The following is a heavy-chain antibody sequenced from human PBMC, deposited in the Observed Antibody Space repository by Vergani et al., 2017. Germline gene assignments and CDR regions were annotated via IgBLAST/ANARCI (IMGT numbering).Heavy chain of an antibody. J-gene: IGHJ4*02. CDR3: AKGGGYGGKEFGY. D-gene: IGHD4-23*01. CDR1: GFTFSSYW. V-gene: IGHV3-7*01. Sequence: EVQLVESGGGLVQPGGSLRLSCAASGFTFSSYWMSWVRQAPGKGLEWVANIKQDGSEKYYVDSVKGRFTISRDNSKNTLYLQMNSLRAEDTAVYYCAKGGGYGGKEFGYWGQGTLVTVSS. CDR2: IKQDGSEK.